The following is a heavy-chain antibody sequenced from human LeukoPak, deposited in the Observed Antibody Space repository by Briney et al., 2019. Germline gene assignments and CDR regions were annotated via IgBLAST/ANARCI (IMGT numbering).Heavy chain of an antibody. V-gene: IGHV4-39*01. CDR3: ARLIWFGELSGYGMDV. D-gene: IGHD3-10*01. CDR1: GGSVSSSTYY. Sequence: PSETLSLTCTVSGGSVSSSTYYWGWIRQPPGKGLEWIGSMYYTGSTYYNPSLQSRVTISVDTSKNQFSLRLTSVTAADTAVYYCARLIWFGELSGYGMDVWGQGTTVTVSS. J-gene: IGHJ6*02. CDR2: MYYTGST.